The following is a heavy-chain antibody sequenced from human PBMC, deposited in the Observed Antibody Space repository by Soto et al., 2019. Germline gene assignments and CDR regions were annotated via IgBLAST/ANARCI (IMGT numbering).Heavy chain of an antibody. CDR1: GFTFRSYW. Sequence: GGSLRLSCSASGFTFRSYWMTWVRQAPGKGLEWVATINEGGSEKYYVDSVKGRFTISRDNAQNLLYLQMNSLRAEDTAVYYCARGQGSPDPWGQGNLVTVSS. D-gene: IGHD6-13*01. CDR2: INEGGSEK. CDR3: ARGQGSPDP. J-gene: IGHJ5*02. V-gene: IGHV3-7*05.